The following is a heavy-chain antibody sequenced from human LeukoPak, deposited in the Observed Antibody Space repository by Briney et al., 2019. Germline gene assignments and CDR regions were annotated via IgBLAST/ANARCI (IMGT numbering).Heavy chain of an antibody. J-gene: IGHJ4*02. CDR1: GFTLGGHD. V-gene: IGHV3-13*01. D-gene: IGHD5-18*01. Sequence: GGSLGLSCTASGFTLGGHDMHWVRQTTGDGLEWVAAVSAGHHAFYAGSVEGRFTVSREDAKNSLYLQMNSLRAGDTAVYYCVREARGYHYTYFDYWGQGSLVTVSS. CDR2: VSAGHHA. CDR3: VREARGYHYTYFDY.